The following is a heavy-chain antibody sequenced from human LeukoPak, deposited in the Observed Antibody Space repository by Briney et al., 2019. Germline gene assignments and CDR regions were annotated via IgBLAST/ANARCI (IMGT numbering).Heavy chain of an antibody. D-gene: IGHD6-25*01. CDR2: INSDGSST. Sequence: GSLRLSCAASGFIFSNYGMNWVRQAPGKGLVWVSRINSDGSSTTYADSVKGRFTISRDNAKNTLYLQMNSLRAEDTAVYYCARGTPAAAGDYWGQGTLVTVSS. CDR1: GFIFSNYG. J-gene: IGHJ4*02. CDR3: ARGTPAAAGDY. V-gene: IGHV3-74*01.